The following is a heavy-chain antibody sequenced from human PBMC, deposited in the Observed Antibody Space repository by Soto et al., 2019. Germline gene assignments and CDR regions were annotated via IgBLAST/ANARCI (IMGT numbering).Heavy chain of an antibody. J-gene: IGHJ4*02. V-gene: IGHV1-8*01. CDR1: GYTFTSYD. D-gene: IGHD3-3*01. Sequence: ASVKVSCKASGYTFTSYDINWVRQATGQGLEWMGWMNPNSGNTGYAQKFQGRVTMTRNTSTSTVYMELSSLRSEDTAVYYCARTTYSYDFWSGYYGPLVYWGQGTLVTVSS. CDR2: MNPNSGNT. CDR3: ARTTYSYDFWSGYYGPLVY.